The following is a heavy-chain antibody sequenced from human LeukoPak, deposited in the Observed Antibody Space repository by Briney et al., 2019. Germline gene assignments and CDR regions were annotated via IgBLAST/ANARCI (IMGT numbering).Heavy chain of an antibody. J-gene: IGHJ4*02. D-gene: IGHD4/OR15-4a*01. CDR2: IKSKTDGAIA. V-gene: IGHV3-15*01. CDR3: AQTFYGDYFEF. CDR1: GFSFNNVW. Sequence: GGSLRLSCAASGFSFNNVWMSWVRQAPGKGLEWVGRIKSKTDGAIADYAAPVNGRFTISRDESKKTVYLQMNSLKTEDTAVYYCAQTFYGDYFEFWGQGTLVTVSS.